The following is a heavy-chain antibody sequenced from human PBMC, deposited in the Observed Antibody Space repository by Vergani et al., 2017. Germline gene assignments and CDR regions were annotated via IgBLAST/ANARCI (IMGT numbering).Heavy chain of an antibody. D-gene: IGHD6-19*01. CDR1: GDIFNNYT. Sequence: QVHLEQSGTEVKKPGSSVKVSCKVSGDIFNNYTVTWVLQAPGQGLEWMGRIIPIIRLATSAQKFQDRVKITGDTSTNTVYMEMNNLRSEDTAVYYCARVSPGDNSGWEPFDYWGQGTLVTVSS. V-gene: IGHV1-69*02. CDR2: IIPIIRLA. J-gene: IGHJ4*02. CDR3: ARVSPGDNSGWEPFDY.